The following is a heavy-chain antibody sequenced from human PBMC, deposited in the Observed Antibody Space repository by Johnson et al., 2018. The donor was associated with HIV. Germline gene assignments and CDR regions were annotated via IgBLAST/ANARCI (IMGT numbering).Heavy chain of an antibody. CDR2: LYIGYST. CDR3: ARSTYCGGDCYSVAFDI. J-gene: IGHJ3*02. Sequence: VQLVESGGGLVQPGGSLRLSCAASGFSVSSSYMSWVRQAPGTGLEWVSTLYIGYSTYYAESVKDRFILSRDNSKNTLYLQMNSLRAEDTAVYYCARSTYCGGDCYSVAFDIWGQGTMVTVSS. CDR1: GFSVSSSY. V-gene: IGHV3-66*01. D-gene: IGHD2-21*01.